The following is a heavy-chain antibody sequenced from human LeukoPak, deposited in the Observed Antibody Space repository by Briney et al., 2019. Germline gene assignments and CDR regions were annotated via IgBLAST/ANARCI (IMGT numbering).Heavy chain of an antibody. J-gene: IGHJ4*02. D-gene: IGHD1-1*01. Sequence: SETLSLTCTVSGGSISSYYWSWIRQPPGKGLECIGYIYYSGSTNYNPSLKSRVTISVDTSKNQFSLKLSSVTAADTAVYYCARLRDLYNIFDYWGQGTLVTVSS. CDR3: ARLRDLYNIFDY. CDR2: IYYSGST. V-gene: IGHV4-59*12. CDR1: GGSISSYY.